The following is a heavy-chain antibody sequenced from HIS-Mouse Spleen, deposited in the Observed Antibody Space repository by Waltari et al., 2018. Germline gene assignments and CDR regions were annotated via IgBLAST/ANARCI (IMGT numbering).Heavy chain of an antibody. V-gene: IGHV4-39*07. CDR3: AREIPYSSSWYDWYFDL. J-gene: IGHJ2*01. CDR2: IYYSGST. D-gene: IGHD6-13*01. CDR1: GGSIRRSSYS. Sequence: QLQLPESGPGLVKPSETLSLTCTVSGGSIRRSSYSWGWLRQPPGKGLEWIGSIYYSGSTYYNPSLKSRVTISVDTSKNQFSLKLSSVTAADTAVYYCAREIPYSSSWYDWYFDLWGRGTLVTVSS.